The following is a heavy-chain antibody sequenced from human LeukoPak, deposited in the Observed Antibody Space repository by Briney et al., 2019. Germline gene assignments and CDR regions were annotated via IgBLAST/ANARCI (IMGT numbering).Heavy chain of an antibody. CDR3: ARDYYYYYMDV. J-gene: IGHJ6*03. CDR1: GGSISSSSYY. Sequence: SETLSLTCTVSGGSISSSSYYWGWIRQPPGKGLERIGSIYYSGSTNYNPSLKSRVTISVDTSKNQFSLKLSSVTAADTAVYYCARDYYYYYMDVWGKGTTVTVSS. CDR2: IYYSGST. V-gene: IGHV4-39*07.